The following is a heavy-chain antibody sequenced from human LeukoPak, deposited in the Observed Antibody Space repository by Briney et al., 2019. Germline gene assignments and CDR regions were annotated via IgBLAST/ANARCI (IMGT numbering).Heavy chain of an antibody. V-gene: IGHV4-30-2*01. D-gene: IGHD1-14*01. Sequence: PSETLSLTCAVSGGSISSGGYSWSWIRQPPGKGLEWIGYIYHSGSTYYNPSLKSRVTISVDRSKNQFSLKLSSVTAADTAVYYCARHLRNEDYFDYWGQGTLVTVSS. CDR1: GGSISSGGYS. CDR3: ARHLRNEDYFDY. J-gene: IGHJ4*02. CDR2: IYHSGST.